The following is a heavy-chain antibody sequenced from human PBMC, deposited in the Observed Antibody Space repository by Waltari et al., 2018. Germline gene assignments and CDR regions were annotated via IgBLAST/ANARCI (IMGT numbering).Heavy chain of an antibody. V-gene: IGHV1-24*01. CDR2: FDPEDGET. CDR1: GYTLTELS. D-gene: IGHD2-2*01. CDR3: ATVRLRGCSSTSCYAFDY. J-gene: IGHJ4*02. Sequence: QVQLVQSGAEVKKPGASVKVSCKVSGYTLTELSMHWVRQAPGNGLEWMGGFDPEDGETIYAQKFQGRVTMTEDTSTDTAYMELSSLRSEDTAVYYCATVRLRGCSSTSCYAFDYWGQGTLVTVSS.